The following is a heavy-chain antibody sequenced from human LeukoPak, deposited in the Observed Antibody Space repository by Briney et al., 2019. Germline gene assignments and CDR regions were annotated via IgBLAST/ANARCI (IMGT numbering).Heavy chain of an antibody. Sequence: SETLSLTCTVSGYSISSGYYWGWIRQPPGKGLEWIGSIYHSGSTYYNPSLKSRVTISVDTSKNQFSLKLSSVTAADTAVYYCAGNYDILTGSWFDPWGQGTLVTVSS. CDR1: GYSISSGYY. CDR3: AGNYDILTGSWFDP. V-gene: IGHV4-38-2*02. J-gene: IGHJ5*02. CDR2: IYHSGST. D-gene: IGHD3-9*01.